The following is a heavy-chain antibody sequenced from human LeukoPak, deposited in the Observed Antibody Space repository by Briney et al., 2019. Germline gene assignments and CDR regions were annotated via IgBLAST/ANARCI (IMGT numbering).Heavy chain of an antibody. CDR3: ARADILSAYYTLDS. V-gene: IGHV1-2*02. J-gene: IGHJ4*02. D-gene: IGHD3-9*01. Sequence: ASVKVSCQASGYTFTGYYMHWVRQAPGQGLEWMGWIIPYSGATNFAQKFQGRVSMTRDTYISTAYMELSSLRSDDTAVYYCARADILSAYYTLDSWGQGTLVTVSS. CDR1: GYTFTGYY. CDR2: IIPYSGAT.